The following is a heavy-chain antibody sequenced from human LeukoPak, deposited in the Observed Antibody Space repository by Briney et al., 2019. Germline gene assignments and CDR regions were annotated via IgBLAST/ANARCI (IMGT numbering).Heavy chain of an antibody. D-gene: IGHD4-17*01. CDR1: GFTFSSYS. V-gene: IGHV3-23*01. CDR2: IGSNSVPT. Sequence: GGSLRLSCAASGFTFSSYSMNWVRQAPGKGLEWVSGIGSNSVPTVYADSAKGRFTISRDNSQNTLYLQMNSLRAEDTAVYYCARDYADYVGYFFFDYWGQGTLVTVSS. CDR3: ARDYADYVGYFFFDY. J-gene: IGHJ4*02.